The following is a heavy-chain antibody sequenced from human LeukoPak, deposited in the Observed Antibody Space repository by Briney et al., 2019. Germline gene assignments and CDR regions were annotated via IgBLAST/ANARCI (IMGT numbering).Heavy chain of an antibody. V-gene: IGHV4-34*01. CDR1: GGSFSGYY. J-gene: IGHJ6*03. Sequence: LETLSLTCAVYGGSFSGYYWSWIRQPPGKGLEWIGEINHSGSTNYNPSLKSRVTISVDTSKNQFSLKLSSVTAADTAVYYCARLPPMDYYYYYMDVWGKGTTVTVSS. CDR2: INHSGST. D-gene: IGHD3-10*01. CDR3: ARLPPMDYYYYYMDV.